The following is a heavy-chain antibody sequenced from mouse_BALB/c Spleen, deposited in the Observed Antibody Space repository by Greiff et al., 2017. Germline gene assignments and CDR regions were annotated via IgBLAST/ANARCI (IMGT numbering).Heavy chain of an antibody. J-gene: IGHJ1*01. D-gene: IGHD1-1*01. V-gene: IGHV5-12-1*01. CDR2: ISSGGGST. CDR3: ARQVVANDWYFDV. Sequence: EVHLVESGGGLVKPGGSLKLSCAASGFAFSSYDMSWVRQTPETRLEWVAYISSGGGSTYYPDTVKGRFTISRDNAKNTLYLQMSSLKSEYTAMYYCARQVVANDWYFDVWGAGTTVTVSS. CDR1: GFAFSSYD.